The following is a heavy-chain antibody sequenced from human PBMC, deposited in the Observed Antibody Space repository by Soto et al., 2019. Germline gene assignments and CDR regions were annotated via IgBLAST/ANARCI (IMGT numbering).Heavy chain of an antibody. CDR1: GGSISSYY. CDR3: ARHSYYDFWSGYYLSYFDY. D-gene: IGHD3-3*01. J-gene: IGHJ4*02. Sequence: SETLSLTCTVSGGSISSYYWSWIRQPPGKGLEWIGYIYYSGSTNYNPSLKSRVTISVDTSKNQFSLKLSSVTAADTAVYYCARHSYYDFWSGYYLSYFDYWGQGTLVTVSS. CDR2: IYYSGST. V-gene: IGHV4-59*08.